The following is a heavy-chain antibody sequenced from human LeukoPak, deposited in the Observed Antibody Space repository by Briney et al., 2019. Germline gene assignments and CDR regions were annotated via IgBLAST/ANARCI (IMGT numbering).Heavy chain of an antibody. V-gene: IGHV4-39*01. Sequence: SETLSLTCTVSGGSISSSSYYWGWIRQPPGKGLEWIGSIYYSGSTYYNPPLKSRVTISVDTSKNQFSLKLGSVTAADTAVYYCARPVDSYFDYWGQGTLVTVSS. J-gene: IGHJ4*02. CDR3: ARPVDSYFDY. CDR2: IYYSGST. D-gene: IGHD3/OR15-3a*01. CDR1: GGSISSSSYY.